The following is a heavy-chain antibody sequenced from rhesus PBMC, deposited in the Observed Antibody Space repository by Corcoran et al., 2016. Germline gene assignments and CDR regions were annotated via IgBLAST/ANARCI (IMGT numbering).Heavy chain of an antibody. CDR1: GFTSTDYD. CDR2: ISYDGSKK. V-gene: IGHV3-54*02. CDR3: VTDVVRDFDY. J-gene: IGHJ4*01. D-gene: IGHD2-39*01. Sequence: RLSCAASGFTSTDYDIHWVRQAPGKGLEWVAAISYDGSKKYYADSVKGRFTISRDNSKNMLYLQMNNLRLEDTAVFYCVTDVVRDFDYWGQGVLVTVSS.